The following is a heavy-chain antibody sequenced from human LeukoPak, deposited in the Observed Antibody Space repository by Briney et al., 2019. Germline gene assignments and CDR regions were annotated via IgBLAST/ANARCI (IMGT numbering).Heavy chain of an antibody. CDR2: ISYDGSNK. J-gene: IGHJ1*01. V-gene: IGHV3-30*18. Sequence: GGSLRLSCAASGFTFSSYGMHWVRQAPGKGLEWVAVISYDGSNKYYADSVKGRFTISRDNSKNTLYLQMKSLRAEDTAVYYCAKDQTPPLHWGQGTLVTVSS. CDR1: GFTFSSYG. CDR3: AKDQTPPLH. D-gene: IGHD4-23*01.